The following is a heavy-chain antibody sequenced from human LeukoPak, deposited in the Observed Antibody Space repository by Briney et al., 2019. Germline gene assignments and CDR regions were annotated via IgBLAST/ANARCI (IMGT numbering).Heavy chain of an antibody. D-gene: IGHD3-10*01. J-gene: IGHJ4*02. V-gene: IGHV1-69*06. Sequence: SVKVSCKASGGTFSSYAISWVRQAPGQGLEWMGGIIPIFGTANYAQKFQGRVTITADKSTSTAYMELSSLRSEDTAVYYCASYGSGSQVLDYWGQGTLVTVSS. CDR1: GGTFSSYA. CDR3: ASYGSGSQVLDY. CDR2: IIPIFGTA.